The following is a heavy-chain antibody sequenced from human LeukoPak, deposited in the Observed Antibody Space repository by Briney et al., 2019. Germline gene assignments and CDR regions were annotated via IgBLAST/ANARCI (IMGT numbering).Heavy chain of an antibody. V-gene: IGHV3-30*04. Sequence: GRSLRLSCAASRFTFSSYAMHWVRQAPGKGLEWVAVISYDGSNKYYADSVKGRFTISRDNSKNTLYLQMNSLTAEDTAVYFCGRDRGSFTSGTSYCDYWGQGTLVTVSS. D-gene: IGHD3-10*01. J-gene: IGHJ4*02. CDR3: GRDRGSFTSGTSYCDY. CDR1: RFTFSSYA. CDR2: ISYDGSNK.